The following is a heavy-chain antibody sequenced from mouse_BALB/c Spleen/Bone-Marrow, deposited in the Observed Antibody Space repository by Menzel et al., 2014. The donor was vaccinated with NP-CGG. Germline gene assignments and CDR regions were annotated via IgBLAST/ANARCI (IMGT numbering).Heavy chain of an antibody. CDR3: IRVDGNDLYYFDY. CDR1: GFTFSSYI. D-gene: IGHD2-2*01. CDR2: ISSGGNYT. V-gene: IGHV5-6-4*01. J-gene: IGHJ2*01. Sequence: EVMLVESGGGLVKPGGSLKLSCAASGFTFSSYIMSWVRQNPEKRLDWVATISSGGNYTYYPDSVKGRFTISRDNAKNTLDLQMSSLKSEDTAMYYCIRVDGNDLYYFDYWGQGTTLTVSS.